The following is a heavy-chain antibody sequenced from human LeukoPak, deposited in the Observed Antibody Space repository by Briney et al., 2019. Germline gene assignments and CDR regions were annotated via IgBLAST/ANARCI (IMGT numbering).Heavy chain of an antibody. CDR3: ARAEALKFRDFDY. CDR1: GFTFSNYS. V-gene: IGHV3-21*01. CDR2: ITSSGSYI. J-gene: IGHJ4*02. Sequence: GGSLRLSCAASGFTFSNYSMNWVRQAPGKGLEWVSSITSSGSYIYYADSVKGRFTISRDNARNSLYLQMNSLRAEDTAIYYCARAEALKFRDFDYWGQGILVTVSS.